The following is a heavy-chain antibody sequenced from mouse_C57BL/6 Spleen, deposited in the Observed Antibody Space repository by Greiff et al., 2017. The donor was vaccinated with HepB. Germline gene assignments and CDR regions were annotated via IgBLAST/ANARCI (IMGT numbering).Heavy chain of an antibody. CDR1: GFTFSDYG. V-gene: IGHV5-17*01. CDR2: ISSGSSTI. CDR3: ARSYYGSSYGYYYAMDY. D-gene: IGHD1-1*01. J-gene: IGHJ4*01. Sequence: EVQRVESGGGLVKPGGSLKLSCAASGFTFSDYGMHWVRQAPEKGLEWVAYISSGSSTIYYADTLKGRFTISRDNAKNTLFLQMTSLRSEDTAMYYCARSYYGSSYGYYYAMDYWGQGTSVTVSS.